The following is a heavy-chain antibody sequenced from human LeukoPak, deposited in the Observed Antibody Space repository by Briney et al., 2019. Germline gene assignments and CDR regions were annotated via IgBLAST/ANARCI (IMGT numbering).Heavy chain of an antibody. CDR2: SHNDGNSV. D-gene: IGHD3-10*01. V-gene: IGHV3-74*01. Sequence: GGSLRLSCEASGFTFNRYWMHWVRQVPGKEVVWVSHSHNDGNSVSYADSVKGRFTVSRDNAKNTLYLQMNRLRPEDTAVYYCVRHNYGYDYWGQGTLVTVSS. CDR3: VRHNYGYDY. J-gene: IGHJ4*02. CDR1: GFTFNRYW.